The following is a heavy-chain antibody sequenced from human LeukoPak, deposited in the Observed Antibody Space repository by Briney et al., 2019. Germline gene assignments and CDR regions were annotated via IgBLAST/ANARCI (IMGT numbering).Heavy chain of an antibody. CDR3: ARGAMATTPFFDY. CDR2: VYYTGST. D-gene: IGHD5-24*01. V-gene: IGHV4-59*01. Sequence: SETLSLTCPVSGGSISNYYYWTWIRPPPGKGLEWIGYVYYTGSTNFNPSLKSRVTMSLDTSRNQFSLKLTSLTAADTAVYYCARGAMATTPFFDYWGQGTLVTVSS. CDR1: GGSISNYY. J-gene: IGHJ4*02.